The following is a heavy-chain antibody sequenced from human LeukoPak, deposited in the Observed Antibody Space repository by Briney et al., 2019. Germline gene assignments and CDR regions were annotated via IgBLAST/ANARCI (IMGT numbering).Heavy chain of an antibody. V-gene: IGHV4-59*01. J-gene: IGHJ6*03. CDR2: IYYSGST. CDR3: ARGGGLTYYYYMDV. CDR1: GGSISSYY. Sequence: SETLSLTCTVSGGSISSYYWSWIRQPPGKGLEWIGYIYYSGSTNYSPSLKSRVTISVDTSKNQFSLKLSSVTAADTAVYYCARGGGLTYYYYMDVWGKGTTVTISS. D-gene: IGHD3-16*01.